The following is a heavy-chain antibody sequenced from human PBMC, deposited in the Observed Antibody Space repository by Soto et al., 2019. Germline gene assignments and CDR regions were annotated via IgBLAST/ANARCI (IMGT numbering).Heavy chain of an antibody. D-gene: IGHD6-19*01. CDR3: AKEPAVDGMLALDF. CDR2: INAANGNT. CDR1: GYTFSNYI. Sequence: QVQIVQSGAEVKKPGASVKISCKDSGYTFSNYITHWVRQAPGERLEWMGWINAANGNTKYSQKFQGRVTITRDTSATTIYMDLRRLRSEDTGVYYCAKEPAVDGMLALDFWGQGTLVTVSS. J-gene: IGHJ4*02. V-gene: IGHV1-3*01.